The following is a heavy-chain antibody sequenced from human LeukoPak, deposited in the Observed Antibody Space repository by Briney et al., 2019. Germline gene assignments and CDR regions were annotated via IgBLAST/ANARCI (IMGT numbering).Heavy chain of an antibody. Sequence: SETLSLTCAVYGGSFSGYYWSWIRQPPGKGLEWIGELNHSGSTNYNPSLKSRVTISVDTSKNQFSLKLSPVTAADTAVYYCASTSSGSYSGADYWGQGTLVTVSS. CDR1: GGSFSGYY. V-gene: IGHV4-34*01. CDR2: LNHSGST. J-gene: IGHJ4*02. CDR3: ASTSSGSYSGADY. D-gene: IGHD3-10*01.